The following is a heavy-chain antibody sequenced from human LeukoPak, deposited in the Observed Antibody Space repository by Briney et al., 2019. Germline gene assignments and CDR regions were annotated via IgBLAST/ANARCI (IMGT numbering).Heavy chain of an antibody. CDR2: ISSSSSYI. Sequence: GGSLRLSCAASGFTFSSYSMNWVRQAPGKGLEWVSSISSSSSYIYYADSVKGRFTISRGNANNSLYLQMNSLRAEDTAVYYCARDIAAAGDYWGQGTLVTVSS. CDR1: GFTFSSYS. D-gene: IGHD6-13*01. V-gene: IGHV3-21*01. CDR3: ARDIAAAGDY. J-gene: IGHJ4*02.